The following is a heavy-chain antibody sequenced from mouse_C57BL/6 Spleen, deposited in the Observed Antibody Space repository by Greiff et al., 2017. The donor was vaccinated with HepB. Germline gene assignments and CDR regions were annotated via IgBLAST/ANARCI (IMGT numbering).Heavy chain of an antibody. CDR2: IHPNSGST. CDR1: GYTFTSYW. CDR3: ASYYSNYGDYAMDY. D-gene: IGHD2-5*01. Sequence: QVQLQQPGAELVKPGASVKLSCKASGYTFTSYWMHWVKQRPGQGLEWIGMIHPNSGSTNYNEKFKSKATLTVDKSSSTAYMQLSSLTSEDSAVYYGASYYSNYGDYAMDYWGQGTSVTVSS. V-gene: IGHV1-64*01. J-gene: IGHJ4*01.